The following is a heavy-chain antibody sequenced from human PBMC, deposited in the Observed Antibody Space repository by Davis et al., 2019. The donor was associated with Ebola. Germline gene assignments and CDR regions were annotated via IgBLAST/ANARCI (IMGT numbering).Heavy chain of an antibody. CDR2: ISAYNGNT. V-gene: IGHV1-18*04. D-gene: IGHD3-10*01. CDR3: AREWCGYYGSGSCGMDV. Sequence: ASVKVSCKASGYTFTSYGISWVRQAPGQGLEWMGWISAYNGNTNYAQKLQGRVTMTTDTSTSTAYMELRSLRSDDTAVYYCAREWCGYYGSGSCGMDVWGKGTTVTVSS. J-gene: IGHJ6*04. CDR1: GYTFTSYG.